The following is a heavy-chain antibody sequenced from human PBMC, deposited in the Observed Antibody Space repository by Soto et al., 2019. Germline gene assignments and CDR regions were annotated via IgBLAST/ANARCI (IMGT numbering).Heavy chain of an antibody. Sequence: ASVKVSCKASGYTFNSYGISWVRQAPGQGLEWMGWISAYNGNTNYAQKLQGRVTMTTDTSTSTAYMELRSLRSDDTAVYYCARECSSTSCYDYYYYGMDVWGQGTTVTGSS. V-gene: IGHV1-18*01. D-gene: IGHD2-2*01. CDR2: ISAYNGNT. J-gene: IGHJ6*02. CDR1: GYTFNSYG. CDR3: ARECSSTSCYDYYYYGMDV.